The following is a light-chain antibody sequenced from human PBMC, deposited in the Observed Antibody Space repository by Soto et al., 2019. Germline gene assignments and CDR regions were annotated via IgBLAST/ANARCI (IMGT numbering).Light chain of an antibody. CDR2: DAS. CDR3: QHYNSYSEA. V-gene: IGKV3-20*01. CDR1: QSVSSIY. Sequence: EIVLKQSPGTLSLSPGERATLSCRASQSVSSIYFAWYQQKPGQAPRLLIYDASNRATGIPARFSGSGSGTEFTLTISSLQPDDFATYYCQHYNSYSEAFGQGTKVDI. J-gene: IGKJ1*01.